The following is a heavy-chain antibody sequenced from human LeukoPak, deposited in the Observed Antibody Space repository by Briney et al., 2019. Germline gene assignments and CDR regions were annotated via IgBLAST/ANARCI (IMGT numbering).Heavy chain of an antibody. Sequence: PGGSLRLSCAASGFTFKSYDMHWVRQVAGRGLEWVSGIGTAGDTYYQGSVKGRFTISRENAKNTLYLQMNNLRSEDTAVYYCASRVYWGQGTLVTVSS. CDR2: IGTAGDT. D-gene: IGHD3-10*01. CDR1: GFTFKSYD. CDR3: ASRVY. V-gene: IGHV3-13*01. J-gene: IGHJ4*02.